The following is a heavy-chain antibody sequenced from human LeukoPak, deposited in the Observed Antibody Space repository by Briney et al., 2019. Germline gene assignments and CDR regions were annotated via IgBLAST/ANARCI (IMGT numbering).Heavy chain of an antibody. V-gene: IGHV2-5*02. D-gene: IGHD3-22*01. CDR3: AHRKNYYDSSVFDY. J-gene: IGHJ4*02. CDR2: IYWDDDR. Sequence: SGPTLVKPTQTLTLTCTFAGFALNTRGVGVGWIRQPPGMALEWLALIYWDDDRRYSPSLKSRLTITKDTSKNQVVLTMTNMDPVDTATYYCAHRKNYYDSSVFDYWGQGTLVTVSS. CDR1: GFALNTRGVG.